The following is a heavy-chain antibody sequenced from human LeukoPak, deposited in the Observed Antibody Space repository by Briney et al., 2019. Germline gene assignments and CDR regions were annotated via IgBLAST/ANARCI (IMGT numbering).Heavy chain of an antibody. CDR3: ARAPRGDTAMVITWFDP. V-gene: IGHV3-21*01. J-gene: IGHJ5*02. Sequence: GGSLRLSCAASGFTFSSYSMNWVRQAPGKGLEWVSSISSSSSYIYYADSVKGRFTISRDNAKNSLYLQMNSLRAEDTAVYYCARAPRGDTAMVITWFDPWGQGTLVTVSS. D-gene: IGHD5-18*01. CDR1: GFTFSSYS. CDR2: ISSSSSYI.